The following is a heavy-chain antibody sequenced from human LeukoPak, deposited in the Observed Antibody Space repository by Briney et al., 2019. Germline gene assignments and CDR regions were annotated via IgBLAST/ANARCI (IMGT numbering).Heavy chain of an antibody. J-gene: IGHJ6*03. CDR3: ARGLGYSSSWYSFWRRRTQYYYYYYMDV. D-gene: IGHD6-13*01. V-gene: IGHV1-8*01. CDR2: MNPNSGNT. Sequence: ASVKVSCKASGYTFTSYDINWVRQATGQGLEWMGWMNPNSGNTGYAQKFQGRVTMTRNTSISTAYMELSSLRSEDTAVYYCARGLGYSSSWYSFWRRRTQYYYYYYMDVWGKGTTVTVSS. CDR1: GYTFTSYD.